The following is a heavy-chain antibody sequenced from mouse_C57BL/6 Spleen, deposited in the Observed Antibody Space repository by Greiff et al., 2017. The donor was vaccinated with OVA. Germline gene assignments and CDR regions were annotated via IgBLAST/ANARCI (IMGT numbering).Heavy chain of an antibody. CDR1: GYAFSSSW. CDR3: ARGSSGYVDAY. CDR2: IYPGDGDT. D-gene: IGHD3-2*02. V-gene: IGHV1-82*01. J-gene: IGHJ3*01. Sequence: QVQLQQSGPELVKPGASVKISCKASGYAFSSSWMNWVKQRPGKGLEWIGRIYPGDGDTNYNGKFKGKATLTADKSSSTAYMQLSSLTSEDSAVYFCARGSSGYVDAYWGQGTLVTVSA.